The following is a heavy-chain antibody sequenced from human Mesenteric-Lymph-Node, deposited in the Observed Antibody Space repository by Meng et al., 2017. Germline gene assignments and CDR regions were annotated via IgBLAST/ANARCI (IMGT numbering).Heavy chain of an antibody. CDR1: GFSLSTSGVG. V-gene: IGHV2-5*02. D-gene: IGHD3-3*01. CDR2: IYWDDDK. Sequence: SGPTLVKPTQTLTLTCTFSGFSLSTSGVGVGWIRQPPGKALELLALIYWDDDKRYSPSLKSRLTITKDTSKNQVVLTMTNMDPVDTATSYCAHSIFGVVTRDAFDIWGQGTMVTVSS. CDR3: AHSIFGVVTRDAFDI. J-gene: IGHJ3*02.